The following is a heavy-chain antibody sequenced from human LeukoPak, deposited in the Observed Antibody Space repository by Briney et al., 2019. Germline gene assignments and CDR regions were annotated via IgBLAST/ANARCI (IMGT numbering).Heavy chain of an antibody. D-gene: IGHD3-10*01. CDR3: ARHSHGSSEY. CDR1: GRSISSYY. J-gene: IGHJ4*02. CDR2: IYYSGST. V-gene: IGHV4-59*08. Sequence: SETLSLTCTVSGRSISSYYWSWIRQPPGKGLEWIGYIYYSGSTNYNPSLKSRVTISVDTSKNQFSVKLTSVTAADTAVYYCARHSHGSSEYWGQGTLVTVSS.